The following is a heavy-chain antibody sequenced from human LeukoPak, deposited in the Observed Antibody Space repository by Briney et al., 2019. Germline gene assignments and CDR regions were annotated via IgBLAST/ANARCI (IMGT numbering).Heavy chain of an antibody. CDR1: GGSISSSSYY. Sequence: SETLSLTCTVSGGSISSSSYYWGWIRQPPGKGLEWIGSIYYSGSTYYNPSLKSRVTISVDTSKNQFSLKPSSVTAADTAVYYCARRIVAAAIRFDPWGQGTLVTVSS. CDR3: ARRIVAAAIRFDP. V-gene: IGHV4-39*01. CDR2: IYYSGST. J-gene: IGHJ5*02. D-gene: IGHD6-25*01.